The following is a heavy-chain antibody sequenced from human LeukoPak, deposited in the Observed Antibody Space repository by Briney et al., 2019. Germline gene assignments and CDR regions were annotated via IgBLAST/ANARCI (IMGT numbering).Heavy chain of an antibody. Sequence: GGSLKLSCAASGFTFSGSAMHWVRQASGKGLEWVGRIRSKANSYATAYAASVKGRFTISRDDSKNTAYLQMNSLKTEDTAVYYCTTNDYGDYGGVGDYWGQGTLVTVSS. V-gene: IGHV3-73*01. CDR2: IRSKANSYAT. D-gene: IGHD4-17*01. J-gene: IGHJ4*02. CDR3: TTNDYGDYGGVGDY. CDR1: GFTFSGSA.